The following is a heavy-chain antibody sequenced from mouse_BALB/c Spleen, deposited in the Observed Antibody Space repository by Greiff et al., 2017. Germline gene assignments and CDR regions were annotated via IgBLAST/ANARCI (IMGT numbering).Heavy chain of an antibody. D-gene: IGHD1-2*01. V-gene: IGHV1-82*01. J-gene: IGHJ4*01. Sequence: QVQLQQSGPELVKPGASVKISCKASGYAFSSSWMNWVKQRPGQGLEWIGRIYPGDGDTNYNGKFKGKATLTADKSSSTAYMQLSSLTSVDSAVYFCAKFITTATGAMDYWGQGTSVTVSS. CDR2: IYPGDGDT. CDR3: AKFITTATGAMDY. CDR1: GYAFSSSW.